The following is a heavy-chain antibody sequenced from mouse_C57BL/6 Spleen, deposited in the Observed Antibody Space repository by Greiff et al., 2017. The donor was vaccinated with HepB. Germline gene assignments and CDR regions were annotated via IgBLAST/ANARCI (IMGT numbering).Heavy chain of an antibody. Sequence: EVQLQQSGPELVKPGASVKISCKASGYTFTDYYMNWVKQSHGKSLEWIGDINPNNGGTSYNQKFKGKATLTVDKSSSTAYMELRSLTSEDSAVYYCARSDTTVVPHWYFDVWGTGTTVTVSS. D-gene: IGHD1-1*01. J-gene: IGHJ1*03. CDR2: INPNNGGT. CDR3: ARSDTTVVPHWYFDV. V-gene: IGHV1-26*01. CDR1: GYTFTDYY.